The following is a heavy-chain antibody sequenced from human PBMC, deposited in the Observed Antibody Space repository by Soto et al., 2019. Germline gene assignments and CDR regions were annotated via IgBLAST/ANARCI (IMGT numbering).Heavy chain of an antibody. CDR3: ARVANHPYYDFWSGYFDY. D-gene: IGHD3-3*01. CDR2: ISSSGSTI. J-gene: IGHJ4*02. V-gene: IGHV3-11*01. CDR1: GFTFSDYY. Sequence: QVQLVESGGGLVKPGGSLRLSCAASGFTFSDYYMSWIRQAPGKGLEWVSYISSSGSTIYYADSVKGRFTISRDNAKNSLYRQMNSLRAEETAVYYCARVANHPYYDFWSGYFDYWGQGTLVTVSA.